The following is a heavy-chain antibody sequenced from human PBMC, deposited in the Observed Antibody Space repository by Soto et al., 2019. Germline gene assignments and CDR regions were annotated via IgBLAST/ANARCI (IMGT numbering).Heavy chain of an antibody. CDR1: GFTFRNYA. CDR3: ARAPGPSDFWSGFYSGSLDFDS. CDR2: ISYEGTNT. V-gene: IGHV3-30*04. D-gene: IGHD3-3*01. Sequence: VQLVESGGGVVQPGRSLRLSCAGFGFTFRNYAMHWVRQAPGKGLEWVAVISYEGTNTKVGDSVRGRFTLSRDNSNTTLSLQLHSLTPEDTAVYYCARAPGPSDFWSGFYSGSLDFDSWGQGTQVTVSS. J-gene: IGHJ4*02.